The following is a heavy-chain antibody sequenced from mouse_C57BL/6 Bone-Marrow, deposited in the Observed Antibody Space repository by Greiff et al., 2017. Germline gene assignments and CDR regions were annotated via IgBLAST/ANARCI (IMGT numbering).Heavy chain of an antibody. J-gene: IGHJ2*01. CDR1: GYTFTDYE. D-gene: IGHD1-1*01. Sequence: QVQLQQSGAELVRPGASVTLSCKASGYTFTDYEMHWVKQTPVHGLEWIGAIDPETGGTAYNQKFKGKAILTADKSSSTAYMELRSLTSEDSAVYYCTRGTVVATSVDYWGQGTTLTVSS. CDR3: TRGTVVATSVDY. V-gene: IGHV1-15*01. CDR2: IDPETGGT.